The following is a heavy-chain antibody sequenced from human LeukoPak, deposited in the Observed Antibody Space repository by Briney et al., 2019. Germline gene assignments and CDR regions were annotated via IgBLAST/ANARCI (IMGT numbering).Heavy chain of an antibody. CDR1: GYTFTGYY. CDR3: AREGGNGSDAFDI. Sequence: GASVKVSCKASGYTFTGYYMHWVRQAPGQGLEWMGWTNPNSGGTNYAQKFQGRVTMTRDTSISTAYMELSRLRSDDTAVYYCAREGGNGSDAFDIWGQGTMVTVSS. D-gene: IGHD3-10*01. CDR2: TNPNSGGT. J-gene: IGHJ3*02. V-gene: IGHV1-2*02.